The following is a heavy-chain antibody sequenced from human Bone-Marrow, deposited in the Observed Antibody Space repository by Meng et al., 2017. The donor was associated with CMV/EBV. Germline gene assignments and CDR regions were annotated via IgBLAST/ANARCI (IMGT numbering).Heavy chain of an antibody. V-gene: IGHV3-21*01. CDR2: ISSSSSYI. CDR3: ARDKVVGATRGMDV. Sequence: GGSLRLSCAASGFTFSSYSMNRVRQAPGKGLEWVSSISSSSSYIYYADSVKGRFTISRDNAKNSLYLQMNSLRAEDTAVYYCARDKVVGATRGMDVWGQGTTVTVSS. J-gene: IGHJ6*02. CDR1: GFTFSSYS. D-gene: IGHD1-26*01.